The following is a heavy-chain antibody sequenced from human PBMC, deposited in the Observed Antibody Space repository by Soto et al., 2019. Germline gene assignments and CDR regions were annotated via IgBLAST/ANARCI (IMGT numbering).Heavy chain of an antibody. CDR3: ARGDGIQLGSRAGRYYYHKMDV. D-gene: IGHD1-1*01. J-gene: IGHJ6*02. V-gene: IGHV4-59*01. CDR2: IYYSGTA. Sequence: QVQLRESGPGLVKSSETLSLTCTVSGGSISTYYWSWVRQPPGKGLEWIGYIYYSGTATYNPSLTSRVTISVDTSKNQFSLRLSSVTAADTAVYYCARGDGIQLGSRAGRYYYHKMDVWGQGTTVTVYS. CDR1: GGSISTYY.